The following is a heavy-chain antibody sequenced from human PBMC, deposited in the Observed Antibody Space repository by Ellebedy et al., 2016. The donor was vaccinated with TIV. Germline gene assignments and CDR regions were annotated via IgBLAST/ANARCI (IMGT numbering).Heavy chain of an antibody. D-gene: IGHD6-19*01. CDR2: IYYSGST. J-gene: IGHJ2*01. Sequence: MPSETLSLTCTVSGGSISSYYWSWIRQPPGKGLEWIGYIYYSGSTNYNPSLKSRVTISVDTSKNQFSLKLSSVTAADTAVYYCARIPQAGWADWYFDLWGRGTLVTVSS. V-gene: IGHV4-59*01. CDR1: GGSISSYY. CDR3: ARIPQAGWADWYFDL.